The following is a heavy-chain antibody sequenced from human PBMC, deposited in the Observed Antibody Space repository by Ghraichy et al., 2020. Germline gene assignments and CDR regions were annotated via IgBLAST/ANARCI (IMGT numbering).Heavy chain of an antibody. Sequence: GGSLRLSCAASGFTFSSYAMHWVRQAPGKGLEWVAVISYDGSNKYYADSVKGRFTISRDNSKNTLYLQMNSLRAEDTAVYYCAREFTTVTIYYYYYGMDVWGQGTTVTVSS. V-gene: IGHV3-30-3*01. CDR2: ISYDGSNK. J-gene: IGHJ6*02. D-gene: IGHD4-17*01. CDR1: GFTFSSYA. CDR3: AREFTTVTIYYYYYGMDV.